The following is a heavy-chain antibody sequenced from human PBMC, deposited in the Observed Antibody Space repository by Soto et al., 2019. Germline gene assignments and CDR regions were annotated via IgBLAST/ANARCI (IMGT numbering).Heavy chain of an antibody. D-gene: IGHD2-15*01. CDR1: GFTFSSYG. CDR2: IWYDGSNK. J-gene: IGHJ4*02. V-gene: IGHV3-33*01. CDR3: AREGCSGGSCFDY. Sequence: QVQLVESGGGVVQPGRSLRLSCAASGFTFSSYGMHWVRQAPGKGLEWVAVIWYDGSNKYYADSVKGRFTISRDNSKNTLYLQMNSLRAEDTAVYYCAREGCSGGSCFDYWGQGTLVTVSS.